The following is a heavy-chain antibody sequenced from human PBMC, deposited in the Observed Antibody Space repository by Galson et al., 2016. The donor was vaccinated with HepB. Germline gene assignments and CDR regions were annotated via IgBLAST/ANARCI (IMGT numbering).Heavy chain of an antibody. Sequence: ETLSLTCSVSGGFISNNYWIWIRQPPARGLEWIGHVYYNGNTKYNPSLNSRVTISVDLSKNRFSLKLGSVTAADTAVYYCARGASMIRAVLPRWFDPWGQGTLVTVSS. V-gene: IGHV4-59*12. D-gene: IGHD3-10*01. CDR2: VYYNGNT. CDR3: ARGASMIRAVLPRWFDP. J-gene: IGHJ5*02. CDR1: GGFISNNY.